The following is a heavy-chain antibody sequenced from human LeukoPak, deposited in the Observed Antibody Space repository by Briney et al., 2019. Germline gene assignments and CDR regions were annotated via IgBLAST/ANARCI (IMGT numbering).Heavy chain of an antibody. Sequence: GGSLRLSCAASGSTFSSYGMHWVRQAPGKGLEWVAFIRYDGSNKYYADSVKGRFTISRDNSKNTLYLQMNSLRAEDTAVYYCAKAPSGSYSIDYWGQGTLVTVSS. V-gene: IGHV3-30*02. J-gene: IGHJ4*02. CDR3: AKAPSGSYSIDY. CDR2: IRYDGSNK. CDR1: GSTFSSYG. D-gene: IGHD1-26*01.